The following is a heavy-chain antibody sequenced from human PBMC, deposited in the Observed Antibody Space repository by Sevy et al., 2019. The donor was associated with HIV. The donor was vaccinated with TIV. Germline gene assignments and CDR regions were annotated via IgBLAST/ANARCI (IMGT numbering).Heavy chain of an antibody. CDR3: ARAPFIMTVDWYFDI. Sequence: GGSLRLSCAASGFTFSNYAMHWVRQAPGKGLEWEAGISYDGSKKYYGDSVKGPFTISRDNSKNTLFLQMNSLTVEDTAVYYCARAPFIMTVDWYFDIWGRGTLVTVSS. D-gene: IGHD3-16*02. CDR2: ISYDGSKK. CDR1: GFTFSNYA. J-gene: IGHJ2*01. V-gene: IGHV3-30*04.